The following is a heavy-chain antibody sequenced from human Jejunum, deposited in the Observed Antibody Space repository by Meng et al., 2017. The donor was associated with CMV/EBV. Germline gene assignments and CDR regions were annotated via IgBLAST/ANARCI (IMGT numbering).Heavy chain of an antibody. V-gene: IGHV3-30*02. D-gene: IGHD3-9*01. Sequence: FGGYAMHWMRQDPGKWLAWVTFIHYDRITKYYVDSVKDRFTISRDNSKNTLYLQMDNLRVEDTAIYYCARDGGVPYYESLTGYSFLGYWGQGTLVTVSS. CDR3: ARDGGVPYYESLTGYSFLGY. CDR2: IHYDRITK. CDR1: FGGYA. J-gene: IGHJ4*02.